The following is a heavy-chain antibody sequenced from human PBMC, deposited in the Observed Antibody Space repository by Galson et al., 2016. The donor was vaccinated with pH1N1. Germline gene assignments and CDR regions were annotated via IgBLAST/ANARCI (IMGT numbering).Heavy chain of an antibody. D-gene: IGHD6-6*01. CDR1: GGSISSSSYY. CDR2: IYYSGST. CDR3: ARGSGPIAAPAVFDY. Sequence: SETLSLTCTVSGGSISSSSYYWGWIRQPPGKGLEWIGSIYYSGSTYYNPSLKSRVTISVDTSKNQFSLKLSSVTAADTAVYYCARGSGPIAAPAVFDYWGQGTLVTVSS. V-gene: IGHV4-39*07. J-gene: IGHJ4*02.